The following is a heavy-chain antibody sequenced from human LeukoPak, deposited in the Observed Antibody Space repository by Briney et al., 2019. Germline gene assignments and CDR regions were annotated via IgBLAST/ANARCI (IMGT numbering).Heavy chain of an antibody. CDR2: ISGSGGTM. CDR3: ARGLSSGWYRLGY. Sequence: PGGSLRLSCAASGFTFSDYYMSWIRQAPGKGLEWVSYISGSGGTMYHTDSVKGRFTISRDNAKNSLYLQMNSLRAEDTAVYYCARGLSSGWYRLGYWGQGTLVTVSS. D-gene: IGHD6-19*01. J-gene: IGHJ4*02. V-gene: IGHV3-11*01. CDR1: GFTFSDYY.